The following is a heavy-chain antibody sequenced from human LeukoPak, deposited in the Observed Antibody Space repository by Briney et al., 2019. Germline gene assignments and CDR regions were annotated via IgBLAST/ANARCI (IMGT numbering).Heavy chain of an antibody. CDR1: GGSISSGGYS. CDR3: ARVGFPYSVAGRRGWFDP. Sequence: PSETLSLTCAVSGGSISSGGYSWSWIRQPPGKGLEWIGYIYHSGSTYYNPSLKSRVTISVDRSKNQFSLKLSSVTAADTAVYYCARVGFPYSVAGRRGWFDPWGQGTLVTVSS. CDR2: IYHSGST. V-gene: IGHV4-30-2*01. J-gene: IGHJ5*02. D-gene: IGHD6-19*01.